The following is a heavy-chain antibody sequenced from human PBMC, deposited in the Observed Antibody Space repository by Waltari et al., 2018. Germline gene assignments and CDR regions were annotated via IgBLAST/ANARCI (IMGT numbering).Heavy chain of an antibody. J-gene: IGHJ6*02. CDR3: ARVKAAAGNALYGMDV. CDR1: VGPFGSSD. D-gene: IGHD6-13*01. CDR2: IIPILGIA. Sequence: QVQLVQSGAEVKKTGSSVKVSCKASVGPFGSSDIPRVDHARGQGLEWMGRIIPILGIANYAQKFQGRVTITADKSTSTAYMELSSLRSEDTAVYYCARVKAAAGNALYGMDVWGQGTTVTVSS. V-gene: IGHV1-69*09.